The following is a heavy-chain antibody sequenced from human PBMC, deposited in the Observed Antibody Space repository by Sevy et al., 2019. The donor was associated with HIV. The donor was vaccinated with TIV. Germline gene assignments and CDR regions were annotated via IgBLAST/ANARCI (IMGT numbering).Heavy chain of an antibody. Sequence: GGSLRLSCAASGFTFDDYTMHWVRQAPGQGLQWVSLVSWDGGSTYYADFVKCRFTISRDNSKNSLYQQMNSLRTEDTALYYCAKDRRYSGSYYLDYWGQGTLVTVSS. D-gene: IGHD1-26*01. CDR1: GFTFDDYT. CDR2: VSWDGGST. J-gene: IGHJ4*02. V-gene: IGHV3-43*01. CDR3: AKDRRYSGSYYLDY.